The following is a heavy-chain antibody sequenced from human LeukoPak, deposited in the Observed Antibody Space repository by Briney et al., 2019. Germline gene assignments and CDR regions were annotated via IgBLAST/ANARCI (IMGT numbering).Heavy chain of an antibody. CDR2: ISGSGGST. CDR3: ARVPGYS. D-gene: IGHD6-13*01. J-gene: IGHJ4*02. V-gene: IGHV3-23*01. Sequence: PGGSLRLSCAASGFTFSTYWMNWVRRAPGKGLEWVSAISGSGGSTYYADSVKGRFTISRDNSKNTLYLQMNSLRVEDTAVYYCARVPGYSWGQGTLVTVSS. CDR1: GFTFSTYW.